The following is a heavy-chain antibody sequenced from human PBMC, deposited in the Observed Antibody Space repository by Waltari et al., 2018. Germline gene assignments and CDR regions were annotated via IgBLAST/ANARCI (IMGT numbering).Heavy chain of an antibody. CDR3: ARGQGY. Sequence: QVQLQESGPGLVKPSETLSLTCAVSGYSISTDYYWVWIRQPPGTGLEWIGNIHHSGSNYYNPSLKSRVSISLDTSKNQFSLELSSLTADDTAVYYCARGQGYWGQGTLVTVSS. V-gene: IGHV4-38-2*01. CDR1: GYSISTDYY. J-gene: IGHJ4*02. CDR2: IHHSGSN.